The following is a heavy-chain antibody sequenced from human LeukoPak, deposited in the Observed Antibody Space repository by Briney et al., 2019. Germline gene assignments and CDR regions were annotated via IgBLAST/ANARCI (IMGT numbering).Heavy chain of an antibody. J-gene: IGHJ4*02. V-gene: IGHV4-39*01. CDR3: ARLGGYRH. CDR1: GGSISSSSYY. Sequence: SETLSLTCTVSGGSISSSSYYLGWIRQPPGKGLEWIGSIYYSGSTYYNPSLKSRVTISVDTSKNQFSLKLSSVTAADTAVYYCARLGGYRHWGQGTLVTVSS. D-gene: IGHD5-12*01. CDR2: IYYSGST.